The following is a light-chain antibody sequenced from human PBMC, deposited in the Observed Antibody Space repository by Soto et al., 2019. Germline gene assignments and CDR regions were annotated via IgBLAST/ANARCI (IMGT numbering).Light chain of an antibody. CDR1: QSVSSN. CDR3: QQYNNWPLIT. J-gene: IGKJ5*01. V-gene: IGKV3-15*01. Sequence: EIVITQSPATLSVSPGERGTLSCRASQSVSSNLAWYQQKPGQAPRLLIYRESTRATGIPARFSGSGSGTEFTLTISSLQYEDFAVYYCQQYNNWPLITLGQGTRLEIK. CDR2: RES.